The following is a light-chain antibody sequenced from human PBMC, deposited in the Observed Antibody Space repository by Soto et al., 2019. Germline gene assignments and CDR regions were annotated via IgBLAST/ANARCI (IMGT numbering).Light chain of an antibody. CDR1: SGSVSTTNY. CDR3: VLYMGSGISV. J-gene: IGLJ3*02. Sequence: QTVVTQEPSFSVSPGGTVTLTCGLTSGSVSTTNYPSWYQQTPGQAPRTLLYSTNTRSSGVPDRFSGSIVGNKAALTITGAQADDESDYYCVLYMGSGISVFGGGPKLIVL. CDR2: STN. V-gene: IGLV8-61*01.